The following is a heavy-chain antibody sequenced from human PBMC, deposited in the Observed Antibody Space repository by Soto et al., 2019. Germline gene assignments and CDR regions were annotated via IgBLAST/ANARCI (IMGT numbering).Heavy chain of an antibody. CDR2: INPSGGST. J-gene: IGHJ6*02. Sequence: ASVKVSCKASGYTFTSYYMHWVRQAPGQGLEWMGIINPSGGSTSYAQKFQGWVTMTRDTSISTAYMELSRLRSDDTAVYYCARGVGDYYGMDVWGQGTTVTVSS. CDR3: ARGVGDYYGMDV. V-gene: IGHV1-46*01. CDR1: GYTFTSYY. D-gene: IGHD3-10*01.